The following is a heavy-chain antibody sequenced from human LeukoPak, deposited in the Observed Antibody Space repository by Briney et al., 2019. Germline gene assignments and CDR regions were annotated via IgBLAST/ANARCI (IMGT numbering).Heavy chain of an antibody. CDR3: ARGELDY. CDR1: GFTFSDHY. Sequence: PGGSLRLSCAASGFTFSDHYMDWVRQAPGKGLEWVGRTRNKANSYTTEYAASVKGRFTISRDDSKNSLYLQMNSLRDEDTAVYYCARGELDYWGQGTLVTVSS. CDR2: TRNKANSYTT. J-gene: IGHJ4*02. D-gene: IGHD1-26*01. V-gene: IGHV3-72*01.